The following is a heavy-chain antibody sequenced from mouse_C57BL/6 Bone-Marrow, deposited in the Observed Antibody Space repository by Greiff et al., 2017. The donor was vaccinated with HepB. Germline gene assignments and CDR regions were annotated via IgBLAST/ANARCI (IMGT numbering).Heavy chain of an antibody. Sequence: EVQGVESGGGLVQPGGSLKLSCAASGFTFSDYYMYWVRQTPEKRLEWVAYISNGGGSTYYPDTVKGRFTISRDNAKNTLYLQMSRLKSEDTAMYYCARQDSSGYFAYWGQGTLVTVSA. CDR3: ARQDSSGYFAY. CDR2: ISNGGGST. CDR1: GFTFSDYY. D-gene: IGHD3-2*02. J-gene: IGHJ3*01. V-gene: IGHV5-12*01.